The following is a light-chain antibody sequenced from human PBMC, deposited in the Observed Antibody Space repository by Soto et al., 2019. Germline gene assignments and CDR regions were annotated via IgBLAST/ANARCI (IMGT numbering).Light chain of an antibody. CDR2: DAS. CDR3: QQFHTYPFG. CDR1: QGISSY. J-gene: IGKJ5*01. V-gene: IGKV1-9*01. Sequence: DIQFTQSPSFLSASVGDRVTITCRASQGISSYLAWYQQKPGKAPNLLIYDASTLQSGVPSRFSGSGSGTEFTLTISSLQPEDFATYNCQQFHTYPFGFGQGTRLEIK.